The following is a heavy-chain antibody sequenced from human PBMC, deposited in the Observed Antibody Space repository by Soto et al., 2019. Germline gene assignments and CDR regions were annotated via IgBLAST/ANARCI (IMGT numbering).Heavy chain of an antibody. D-gene: IGHD6-19*01. V-gene: IGHV3-30*04. J-gene: IGHJ5*02. CDR1: GFSFSSYA. Sequence: QVRLVKSGGGVVQPGRSLRLSCTASGFSFSSYAMYWFRQPPGKGLEWVAVISKDGMNKNYADSVKGRVTVSRDNANYSLELQLNSLRCEDTAMYYWARDMYSSDYFVKWFEPWGQGTLVTVSS. CDR3: ARDMYSSDYFVKWFEP. CDR2: ISKDGMNK.